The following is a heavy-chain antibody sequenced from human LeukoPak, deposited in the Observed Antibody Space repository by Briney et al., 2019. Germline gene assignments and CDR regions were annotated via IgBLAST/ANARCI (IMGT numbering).Heavy chain of an antibody. D-gene: IGHD3-16*02. CDR2: ISAYTGDT. CDR1: GYIFTSYG. CDR3: AREKSYRFVIDN. V-gene: IGHV1-18*01. J-gene: IGHJ4*02. Sequence: GASVKVSCKSSGYIFTSYGINWVRQAPGKGFEWMGWISAYTGDTYYARHLQDRITMTTDTSTNTAYKEVRSLTSDDTAIYYCAREKSYRFVIDNWGPGTLVSVSS.